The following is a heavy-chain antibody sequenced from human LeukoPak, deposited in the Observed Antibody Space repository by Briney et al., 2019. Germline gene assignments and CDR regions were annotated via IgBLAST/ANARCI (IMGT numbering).Heavy chain of an antibody. Sequence: PGGSLRLSCAASGFTFNIYGMHWVRQAPGKGLERVAFIWYDGSKKYYADSVRGRFTISRDNSKNMVSLEMNSLRTEDTAVYYCAKDVNAYCSGDCSDYWGQGTLVTVSS. V-gene: IGHV3-30*02. J-gene: IGHJ4*02. CDR3: AKDVNAYCSGDCSDY. D-gene: IGHD2-21*01. CDR1: GFTFNIYG. CDR2: IWYDGSKK.